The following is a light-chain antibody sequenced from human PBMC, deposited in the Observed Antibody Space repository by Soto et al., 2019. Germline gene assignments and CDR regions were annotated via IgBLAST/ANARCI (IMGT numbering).Light chain of an antibody. J-gene: IGLJ1*01. CDR2: RNS. V-gene: IGLV1-47*01. CDR1: NSNIGSNF. Sequence: QSVLTQPPSASGTPGQRVTISCSGNNSNIGSNFVYWYQQFPGTAPKLLIHRNSQRPSGVPDRFSGSKSGTSASLAISGLRSEDDADYYCASWDDSLSGRSVLGSGTKVTVL. CDR3: ASWDDSLSGRSV.